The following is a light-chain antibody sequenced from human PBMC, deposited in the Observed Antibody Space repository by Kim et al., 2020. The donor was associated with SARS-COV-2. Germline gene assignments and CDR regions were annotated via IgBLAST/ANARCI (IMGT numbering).Light chain of an antibody. J-gene: IGKJ1*01. CDR1: QSVGSH. CDR2: GAS. Sequence: DIQMTQSPLSLSASVGDTVTITCRASQSVGSHLKWFQHKPGKVPKLLIFGASNLQRGAPSRFSASGSGTDFTLTISSLQPEDLVTYYCQQTNSIPTFGPGTKVDIK. V-gene: IGKV1-39*01. CDR3: QQTNSIPT.